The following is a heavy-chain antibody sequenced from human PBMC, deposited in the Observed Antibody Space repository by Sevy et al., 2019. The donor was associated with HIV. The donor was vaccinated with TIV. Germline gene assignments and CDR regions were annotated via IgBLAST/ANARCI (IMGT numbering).Heavy chain of an antibody. D-gene: IGHD7-27*01. J-gene: IGHJ3*02. CDR2: IIPIFGTP. CDR1: GDTFSTYG. Sequence: ASVKVSCKASGDTFSTYGLSWVRQAPGQGLEWMGGIIPIFGTPNYAQKFQGRVTITADESASTSYMELSSLRSEDTALYYCAREGGVATTGDHDAFDIWGHGTLVTVSS. V-gene: IGHV1-69*13. CDR3: AREGGVATTGDHDAFDI.